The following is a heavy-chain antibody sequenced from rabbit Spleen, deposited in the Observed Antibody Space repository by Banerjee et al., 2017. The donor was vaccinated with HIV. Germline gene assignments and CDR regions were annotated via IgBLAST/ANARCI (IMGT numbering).Heavy chain of an antibody. V-gene: IGHV1S47*01. CDR3: VRDQAGDADYGPYYLNL. Sequence: QEQLVESGGGLVQPGGSLKLSCKASEFDFSNYGVTWVRQAPGKGLEWIGYIEPIFGNTYYANWVNGRFTISSHNAQNTLYLQLNSLTAADTATYFCVRDQAGDADYGPYYLNLWGQGTLVTVS. D-gene: IGHD2-1*01. CDR2: IEPIFGNT. CDR1: EFDFSNYG. J-gene: IGHJ4*01.